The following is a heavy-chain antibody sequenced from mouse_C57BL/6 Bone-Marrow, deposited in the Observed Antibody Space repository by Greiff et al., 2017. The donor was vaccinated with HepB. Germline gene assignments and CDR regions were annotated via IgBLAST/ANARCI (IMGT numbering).Heavy chain of an antibody. V-gene: IGHV5-15*01. D-gene: IGHD1-1*01. CDR1: GFTFSDYG. CDR3: ARSHYYGRGAWFAY. Sequence: EVQGVESGGGLVQPGGSLKLSCAASGFTFSDYGMAWVRQAPRKGPEWVAFISNLAYSIYYADTVTGRFTISRENAKNTLYLEMSSLRSEDTAMYYCARSHYYGRGAWFAYWGQGTLVTVSA. J-gene: IGHJ3*01. CDR2: ISNLAYSI.